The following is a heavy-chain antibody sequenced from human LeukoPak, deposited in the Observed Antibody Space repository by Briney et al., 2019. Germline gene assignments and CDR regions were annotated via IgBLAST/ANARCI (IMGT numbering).Heavy chain of an antibody. CDR1: GFTFSSYS. CDR2: ISSSSSTI. CDR3: ARDLSYGMDV. V-gene: IGHV3-48*04. J-gene: IGHJ6*02. Sequence: GGSLRLSCAASGFTFSSYSMNWVRQAPGKGLEWVSYISSSSSTIYYADSVKGRFTISRDNAKNSLYLQMNSLRAEDTAVYYYARDLSYGMDVWGQGTTVTVSS.